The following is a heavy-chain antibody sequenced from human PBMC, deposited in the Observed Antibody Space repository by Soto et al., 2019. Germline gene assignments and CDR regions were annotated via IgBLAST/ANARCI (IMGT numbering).Heavy chain of an antibody. V-gene: IGHV5-10-1*01. CDR1: GYSFTSYW. Sequence: GESLKISCKGSGYSFTSYWISWVRQMPGKGLEWMGRIDPSDSYTNYSPSFQGHVTISADKSISTAYLQWSSLKASDTAMYYCASSRAGGSDYYGMDVWGQGTTVTVYS. CDR3: ASSRAGGSDYYGMDV. D-gene: IGHD1-26*01. J-gene: IGHJ6*02. CDR2: IDPSDSYT.